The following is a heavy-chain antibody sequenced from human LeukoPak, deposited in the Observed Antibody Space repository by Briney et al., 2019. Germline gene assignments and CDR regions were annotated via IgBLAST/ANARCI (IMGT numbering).Heavy chain of an antibody. Sequence: SETLSLTCTVSGGSISSGNYYWGWIRQPPGKELEWIGSFSNGGTTYYNPSLRSRVTISVDSSEKQFSLKLSSVTAADTAVYYCARMGGFHDFDFWGQGTLVTVSS. CDR2: FSNGGTT. V-gene: IGHV4-39*01. CDR1: GGSISSGNYY. CDR3: ARMGGFHDFDF. J-gene: IGHJ4*02.